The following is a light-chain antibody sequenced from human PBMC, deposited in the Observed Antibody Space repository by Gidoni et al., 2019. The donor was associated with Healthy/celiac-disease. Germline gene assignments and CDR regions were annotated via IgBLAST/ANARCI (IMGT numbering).Light chain of an antibody. CDR1: QGISSY. Sequence: DIQLTQSRSFLSASVGDRVTITCRASQGISSYLAWYQQKPGKAPKLLIYAASTLQSGVPSRFSGSGSGTEFTLTISSLQPEDFATYYCQQLNSYPLTFGGGTKVVIK. V-gene: IGKV1-9*01. CDR2: AAS. CDR3: QQLNSYPLT. J-gene: IGKJ4*01.